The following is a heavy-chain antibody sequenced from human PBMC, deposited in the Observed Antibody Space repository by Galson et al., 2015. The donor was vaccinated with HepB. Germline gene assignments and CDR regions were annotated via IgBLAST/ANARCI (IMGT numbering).Heavy chain of an antibody. J-gene: IGHJ3*02. D-gene: IGHD3-16*01. Sequence: SLRLSCAGSRFIFSSYGVHWVRQAPGKGLEWVAVISYDGTTKYYADSVKGRFTISRDNSKNTLYLQMNSLRAEDAAVYYCAKDWGEFQLRPDVFDIWGQGTMVTVSS. V-gene: IGHV3-30*18. CDR2: ISYDGTTK. CDR3: AKDWGEFQLRPDVFDI. CDR1: RFIFSSYG.